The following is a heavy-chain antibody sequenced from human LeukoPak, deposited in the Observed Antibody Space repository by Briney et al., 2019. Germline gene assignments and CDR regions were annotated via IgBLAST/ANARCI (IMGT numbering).Heavy chain of an antibody. V-gene: IGHV4-4*02. CDR2: INHSGST. J-gene: IGHJ2*01. CDR3: ARQREGYFDL. Sequence: SETLSLTCAVSGGSISSSNWWSWVRQPPGKGLEWIGEINHSGSTNCNPSLKSRVSISVVTSKNQFSLKLSSVTAADTAVYYCARQREGYFDLWGRGTRVTVSS. CDR1: GGSISSSNW.